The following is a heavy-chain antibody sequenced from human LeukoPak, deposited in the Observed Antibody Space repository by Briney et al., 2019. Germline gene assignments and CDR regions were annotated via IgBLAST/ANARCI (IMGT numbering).Heavy chain of an antibody. CDR3: ARGNYGSGSYYVVDFDY. J-gene: IGHJ4*02. CDR2: IYHTGNT. CDR1: NDSIRNYY. V-gene: IGHV4-59*01. D-gene: IGHD3-10*01. Sequence: SETLSLTCSVSNDSIRNYYWSWIRQPPGKALEWIGYIYHTGNTNYNPSLKSRLTMSIDTSKNQSSLNLNSVTAADTAVYYCARGNYGSGSYYVVDFDYWGQGTLVTVSS.